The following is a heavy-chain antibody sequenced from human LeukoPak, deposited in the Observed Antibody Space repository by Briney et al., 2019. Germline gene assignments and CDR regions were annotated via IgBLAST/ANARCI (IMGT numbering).Heavy chain of an antibody. CDR1: GFTLSPYG. V-gene: IGHV3-33*01. CDR3: AREGVMYTLPSNWFDP. J-gene: IGHJ5*02. Sequence: GGSLRLSCAASGFTLSPYGMHWVRQAPGKGLEWVAVIWYDGSYKFYADSVKGRFTISRDNSKNTVLLQMNSLRVDDTGIYYCAREGVMYTLPSNWFDPWGQGTLVTVSS. D-gene: IGHD2-8*02. CDR2: IWYDGSYK.